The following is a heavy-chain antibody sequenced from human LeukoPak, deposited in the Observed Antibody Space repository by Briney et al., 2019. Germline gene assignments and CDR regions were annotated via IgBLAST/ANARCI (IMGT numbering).Heavy chain of an antibody. V-gene: IGHV1-2*02. CDR2: INPKNGGT. CDR3: AREGGGDFRSRDYYMDV. CDR1: GYTFSDHY. D-gene: IGHD3-3*01. J-gene: IGHJ6*03. Sequence: ASVKVSCKPSGYTFSDHYMHWVRQAPGQGLEWMAWINPKNGGTTYAPKFQGRVTLTRDTSISTFYMELSRLTSDDTAVYYCAREGGGDFRSRDYYMDVWGKGTTVTVS.